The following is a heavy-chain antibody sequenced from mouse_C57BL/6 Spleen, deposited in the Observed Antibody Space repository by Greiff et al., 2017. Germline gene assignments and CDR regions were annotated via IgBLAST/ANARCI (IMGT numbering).Heavy chain of an antibody. CDR1: GFTFSSYG. V-gene: IGHV5-6*01. Sequence: EVKVVESGGDLVKPGGSLKLSCAASGFTFSSYGMSWVRQTPDKSLEWVATISSGGSYTYYPDSVKGRFTISRDNAKNTLYLQMSSLKSEDTAMYYCARHDGYPAWFAYWGQGTLVTVSA. CDR2: ISSGGSYT. D-gene: IGHD2-3*01. J-gene: IGHJ3*01. CDR3: ARHDGYPAWFAY.